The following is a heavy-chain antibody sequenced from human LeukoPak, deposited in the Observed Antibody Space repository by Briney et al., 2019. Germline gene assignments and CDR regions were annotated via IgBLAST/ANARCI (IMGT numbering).Heavy chain of an antibody. D-gene: IGHD3-9*01. J-gene: IGHJ4*02. V-gene: IGHV3-30-3*01. CDR2: ISYDGSNK. Sequence: GGSLRLSCAASGFTFSSYAMHWVRQAPGKGLEWVAVISYDGSNKYYADSMKGRFTISRDNSKNTLYLQMNSLRAEDTAVYYCARAGLRYFDWLLWGFDYWGQGTLVTVSS. CDR1: GFTFSSYA. CDR3: ARAGLRYFDWLLWGFDY.